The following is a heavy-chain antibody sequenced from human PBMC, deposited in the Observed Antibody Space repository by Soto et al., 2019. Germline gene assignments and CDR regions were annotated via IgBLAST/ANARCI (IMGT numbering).Heavy chain of an antibody. CDR2: IIPVLDIT. J-gene: IGHJ5*02. CDR3: ARDRDGPCGNDGACGNWFDP. Sequence: QVQLVQSGAEVKKPGSSVKVSYKASGGTFSDYNFSWVRQAPGQGLEWMGRIIPVLDITNYAQKFQGRVTITADKSTSTIYMELSGLRSEDTAMYYCARDRDGPCGNDGACGNWFDPWGQGTLVTVSS. D-gene: IGHD2-21*01. V-gene: IGHV1-69*02. CDR1: GGTFSDYN.